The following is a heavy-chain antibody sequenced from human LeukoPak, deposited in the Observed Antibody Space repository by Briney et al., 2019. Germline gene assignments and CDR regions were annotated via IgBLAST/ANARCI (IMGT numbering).Heavy chain of an antibody. J-gene: IGHJ4*02. D-gene: IGHD3-10*01. CDR3: ARDRLLWFGELDF. V-gene: IGHV4-39*07. CDR2: IYYSGNT. CDR1: GGSISSSNYY. Sequence: KTSETLSLTCTVSGGSISSSNYYWGWIRQPPGKGLEWIGSIYYSGNTYYNPSLKSRVTISVDMSKNQISLKLSSVTAADTAVYYCARDRLLWFGELDFWGQGTLVTVSS.